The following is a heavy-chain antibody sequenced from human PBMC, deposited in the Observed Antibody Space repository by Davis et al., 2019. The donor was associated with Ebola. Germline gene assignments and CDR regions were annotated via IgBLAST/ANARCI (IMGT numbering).Heavy chain of an antibody. D-gene: IGHD4-17*01. Sequence: LGGSLRLSCAASGFTFSSYAMHWVRQAPGKGLEWVAVIWYDGSNKYYADSVKGRFTISRDNAKNSLYLQMNSLRAEDTAVYYCARVNRHGDPDYWGQGTLVTVSS. CDR1: GFTFSSYA. CDR2: IWYDGSNK. V-gene: IGHV3-33*08. CDR3: ARVNRHGDPDY. J-gene: IGHJ4*02.